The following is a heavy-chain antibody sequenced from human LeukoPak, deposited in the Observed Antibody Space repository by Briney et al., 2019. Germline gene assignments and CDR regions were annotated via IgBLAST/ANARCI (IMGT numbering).Heavy chain of an antibody. V-gene: IGHV3-21*01. CDR3: ARGEYGSGSYHIDY. CDR1: GFPLSSYA. D-gene: IGHD3-10*01. J-gene: IGHJ4*02. CDR2: ISSSSSYI. Sequence: GGSLRLSCAAFGFPLSSYAMSWVRQAPGKGLEWVSFISSSSSYIYYADSVKGRFTISRDNAKNSLYLQMNSLRAEDTAVYYCARGEYGSGSYHIDYWGQGTLVTVSS.